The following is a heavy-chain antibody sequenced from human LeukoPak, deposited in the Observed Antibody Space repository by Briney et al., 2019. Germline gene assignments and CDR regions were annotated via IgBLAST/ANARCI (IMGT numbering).Heavy chain of an antibody. Sequence: SETLSLTCTVSGGSISSSSYYWGWIRQPPGKGLEWIGSIYYSGSTYYNPSLKSRVTISVDTSKNQFSLQLNSVTPEDTAVYYCARAPLGWNYGDYFDYWGQGTLVTVSS. J-gene: IGHJ4*02. V-gene: IGHV4-39*01. CDR2: IYYSGST. D-gene: IGHD1-7*01. CDR1: GGSISSSSYY. CDR3: ARAPLGWNYGDYFDY.